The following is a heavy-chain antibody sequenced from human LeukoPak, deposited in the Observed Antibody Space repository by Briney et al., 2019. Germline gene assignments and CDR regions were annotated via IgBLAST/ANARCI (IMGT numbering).Heavy chain of an antibody. V-gene: IGHV1-2*02. Sequence: ASVKVSCKASGYTFTGYYMHWVRQAPGQGLEWMGWINPNSGGTNYAQKFQGRVTMTEDTSTDTAYMELSSLRSEDTAVYYCATTSHHYDILTGYYVWGQGTLVTVSS. CDR3: ATTSHHYDILTGYYV. CDR1: GYTFTGYY. CDR2: INPNSGGT. D-gene: IGHD3-9*01. J-gene: IGHJ4*02.